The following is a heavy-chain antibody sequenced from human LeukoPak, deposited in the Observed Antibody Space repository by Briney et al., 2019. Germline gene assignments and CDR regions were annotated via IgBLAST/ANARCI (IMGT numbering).Heavy chain of an antibody. CDR1: GFTFSSPV. CDR2: IGYDGSNK. CDR3: AGTRNLRGDYFDY. D-gene: IGHD3-10*01. V-gene: IGHV3-33*01. J-gene: IGHJ4*02. Sequence: GGSLRLSCAASGFTFSSPVMHWVRQAPGKGLEWVAVIGYDGSNKYYADSVKGRFTISRDNPKKSLYLQMDSLRAEDTAVYYCAGTRNLRGDYFDYWGQGTLVTVSS.